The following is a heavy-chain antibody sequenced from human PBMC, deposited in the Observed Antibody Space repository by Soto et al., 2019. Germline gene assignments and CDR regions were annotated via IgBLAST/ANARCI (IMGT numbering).Heavy chain of an antibody. CDR2: ISGSGGST. V-gene: IGHV3-23*01. CDR3: AKDRIGEIVVVVAALYGMDV. D-gene: IGHD2-15*01. Sequence: EVQLLESGGGLVQPGGTLRLSCAASGFTFSSYAMSWVRQAPGKRLEWVSAISGSGGSTYYADSVKGRFTISRDNSKNTLYQQMISLRAEDTAVYYCAKDRIGEIVVVVAALYGMDVWRQGTTVTVSS. CDR1: GFTFSSYA. J-gene: IGHJ6*02.